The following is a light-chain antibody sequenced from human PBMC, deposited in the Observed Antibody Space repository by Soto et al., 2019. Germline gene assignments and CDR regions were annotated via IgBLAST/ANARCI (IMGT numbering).Light chain of an antibody. CDR2: GAS. V-gene: IGKV3-20*01. CDR3: QQYGSSPST. J-gene: IGKJ1*01. CDR1: QSVGSSY. Sequence: EIVLTQSPGTLSLSPGESATLSCRASQSVGSSYLAWYRQKPGQAPRLLIYGASSRATGIPDRFSGGGSGTDFTLTISRLEPEDFAVYYCQQYGSSPSTFGLGTKVEIK.